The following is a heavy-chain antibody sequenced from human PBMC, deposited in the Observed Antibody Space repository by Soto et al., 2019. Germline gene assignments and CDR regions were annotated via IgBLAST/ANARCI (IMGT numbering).Heavy chain of an antibody. J-gene: IGHJ6*02. CDR3: AGSISSGCPYYYYGMDV. CDR1: GGTFSSYT. D-gene: IGHD6-19*01. V-gene: IGHV1-69*02. Sequence: QVQLVQSGAEVKKPGSSVKVSCKASGGTFSSYTISWVRQAPGQGLEWMGRIIPILGIANYAQKFQGRVTITADKSTSTAYMELSSLRSEDTAVYYCAGSISSGCPYYYYGMDVWGQGTTVTVSS. CDR2: IIPILGIA.